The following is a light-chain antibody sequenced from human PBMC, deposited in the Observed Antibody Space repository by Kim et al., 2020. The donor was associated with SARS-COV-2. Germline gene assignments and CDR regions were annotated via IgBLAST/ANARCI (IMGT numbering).Light chain of an antibody. CDR2: LNSDGSH. CDR3: QTWVTGIQV. Sequence: SVKLTCTRSSGHSSYAIAWHQQQPEKGPRYLMKLNSDGSHSKGDGIPDRFSGSSSGAERYLTISSLQSEDEADYYCQTWVTGIQVFGGGTQLTVL. J-gene: IGLJ2*01. CDR1: SGHSSYA. V-gene: IGLV4-69*01.